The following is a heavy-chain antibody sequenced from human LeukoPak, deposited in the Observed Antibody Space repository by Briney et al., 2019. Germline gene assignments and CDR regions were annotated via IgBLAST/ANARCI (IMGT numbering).Heavy chain of an antibody. CDR2: INPSGGST. CDR3: ARAGSRIIMVPDV. CDR1: GYTFTSYY. V-gene: IGHV1-46*01. J-gene: IGHJ6*02. D-gene: IGHD3-10*01. Sequence: ASVKVSCKASGYTFTSYYMHWVRQATGQGLEWVGIINPSGGSTSYAQKFQGRVTMTSDTSTSTVYMELSSLRSEDTAVYYCARAGSRIIMVPDVWGQGTTVTVSS.